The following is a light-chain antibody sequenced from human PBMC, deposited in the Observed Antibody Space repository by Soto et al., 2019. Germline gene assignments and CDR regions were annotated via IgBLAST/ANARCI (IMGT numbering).Light chain of an antibody. CDR2: KAS. J-gene: IGKJ5*01. V-gene: IGKV1-5*03. Sequence: DIQMTQSPSTRSSCVVDRGSIACRASQSISSWLAWYQQKPGKAPKLLIYKASNLEGGVPSRFSGSGSGTEFTLTISSLQPDDFATYYCQQYNSYPITFGQGTRLAI. CDR3: QQYNSYPIT. CDR1: QSISSW.